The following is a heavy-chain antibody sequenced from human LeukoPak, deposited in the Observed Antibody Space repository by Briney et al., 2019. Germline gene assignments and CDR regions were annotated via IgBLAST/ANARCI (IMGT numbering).Heavy chain of an antibody. CDR1: GGSISSYY. J-gene: IGHJ1*01. V-gene: IGHV4-59*01. Sequence: PSETLSLTCTVSGGSISSYYWSWIRQPPGKGLEWIGYIYYSGSTNYNPSLKSRVTISVDTSKNQFSLKLSSVTAADTAVYYCARRGDGYGGMTARYFQHWGQGTLVTVSS. D-gene: IGHD4-23*01. CDR3: ARRGDGYGGMTARYFQH. CDR2: IYYSGST.